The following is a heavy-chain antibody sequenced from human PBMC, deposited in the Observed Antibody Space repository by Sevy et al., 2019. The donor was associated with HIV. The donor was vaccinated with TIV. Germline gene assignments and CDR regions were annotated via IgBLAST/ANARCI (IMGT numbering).Heavy chain of an antibody. D-gene: IGHD2-2*01. CDR2: ISSSSSYI. CDR3: ARDRLHYCSSTSCYGVMVGKNYYYYGMDV. V-gene: IGHV3-21*01. J-gene: IGHJ6*02. CDR1: GFTFSSYS. Sequence: GGSLRLSCAASGFTFSSYSMNWVRQAPGKGLEWVSSISSSSSYIYYADSVKGRFAISRDNAKNSLYLQMNSLRAEDTAVYYCARDRLHYCSSTSCYGVMVGKNYYYYGMDVWGRGTTVTVSS.